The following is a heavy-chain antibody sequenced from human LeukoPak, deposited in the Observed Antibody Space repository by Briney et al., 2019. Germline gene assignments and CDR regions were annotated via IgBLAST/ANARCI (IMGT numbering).Heavy chain of an antibody. D-gene: IGHD5-12*01. J-gene: IGHJ4*02. CDR3: ATYSGYDGWYYFDY. CDR1: GFTFSSYG. V-gene: IGHV3-53*01. Sequence: GGSLRLSCAASGFTFSSYGMSWVRQAPGKGLEWVSVIYSGGSTYYADSVKGRFTISRDNSKNSLYLQMSSLRAEDTAVYYCATYSGYDGWYYFDYWGQGTLVTVSS. CDR2: IYSGGST.